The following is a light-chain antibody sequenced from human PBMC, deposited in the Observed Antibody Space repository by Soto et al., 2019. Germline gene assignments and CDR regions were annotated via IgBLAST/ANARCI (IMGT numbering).Light chain of an antibody. CDR1: SSNIGANP. J-gene: IGLJ3*02. CDR2: GNN. V-gene: IGLV1-44*01. CDR3: ATWDDSPNGYWM. Sequence: QAVVTQPPSASGTPGQRVTISCSGSSSNIGANPVNWYQQLPGTAPKLLIYGNNQRPSGVPDRFSGSKSGTSASLAISGLQSEDEAEYYCATWDDSPNGYWMFGGGTKLTVL.